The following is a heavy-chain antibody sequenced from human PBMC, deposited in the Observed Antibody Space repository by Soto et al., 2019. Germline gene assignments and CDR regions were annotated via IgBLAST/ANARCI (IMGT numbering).Heavy chain of an antibody. J-gene: IGHJ4*02. V-gene: IGHV3-43*01. CDR2: VNWNGRDT. D-gene: IGHD3-3*01. Sequence: QLVESGGVVAQPGGSLRLSCAASGFKFDDYSMHWVRQVPGKGLEWVALVNWNGRDTFYADSVKGRFIISRDNYRKSLSLQMKSLKVEDTGLYFCTKEGGTIFWDSWGQGTLVTVAS. CDR1: GFKFDDYS. CDR3: TKEGGTIFWDS.